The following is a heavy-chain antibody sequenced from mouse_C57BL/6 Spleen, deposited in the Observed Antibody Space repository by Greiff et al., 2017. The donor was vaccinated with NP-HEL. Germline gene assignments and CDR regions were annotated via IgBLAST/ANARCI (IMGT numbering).Heavy chain of an antibody. V-gene: IGHV1-15*01. CDR2: IDPETGGT. J-gene: IGHJ1*03. Sequence: QVQLKQSGAELVRPGASVTLSCKASGYTFTDYEMHWVKQTPVHCLEWIGAIDPETGGTAYNQKFKGKAILTADKSSSTAYMELRSLTSEDSAVYYCTRAGTTVVNFDVWGTGTTVTVSS. CDR3: TRAGTTVVNFDV. D-gene: IGHD1-1*01. CDR1: GYTFTDYE.